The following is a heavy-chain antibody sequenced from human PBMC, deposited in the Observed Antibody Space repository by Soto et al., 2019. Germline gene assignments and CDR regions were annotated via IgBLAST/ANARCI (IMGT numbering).Heavy chain of an antibody. CDR2: IGNSGSPI. V-gene: IGHV3-11*01. J-gene: IGHJ6*02. D-gene: IGHD3-3*01. CDR3: ARWDFWTGFSYTYYHPMDV. CDR1: GFPFGDYY. Sequence: GSLRLSCAASGFPFGDYYMSWIRQAPRKGLEWISHIGNSGSPIFYADSVKGRFTIYRDNAKNSLYLQMNSLRAEDTAVYYCARWDFWTGFSYTYYHPMDVWGQGTTVTVSS.